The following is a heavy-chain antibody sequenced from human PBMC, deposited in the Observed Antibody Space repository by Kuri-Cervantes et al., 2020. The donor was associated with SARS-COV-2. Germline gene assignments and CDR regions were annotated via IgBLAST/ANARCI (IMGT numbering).Heavy chain of an antibody. D-gene: IGHD3-16*02. Sequence: ASVKVSCKASGGTFRTYGFSWVRQAPGQGLEWMGGFDPEDGETIYAQKFQGRVTMTEDTSTDTAYMELSSLRSEDTAVYYCATDYRGGAILWTGFDIWGQGTMVTVSS. CDR2: FDPEDGET. J-gene: IGHJ3*02. CDR1: GGTFRTYG. CDR3: ATDYRGGAILWTGFDI. V-gene: IGHV1-24*01.